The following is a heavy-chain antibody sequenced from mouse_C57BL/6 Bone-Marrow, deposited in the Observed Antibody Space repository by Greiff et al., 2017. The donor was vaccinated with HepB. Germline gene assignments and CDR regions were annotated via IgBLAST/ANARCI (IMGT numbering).Heavy chain of an antibody. Sequence: EVKLMESGAELVKPGASVKLSCTASGFNIKDYYMHWVKQRTEQGLEWIGRIDPEDGETKYAPKFQGKATITADTSSNTAYLQLSSLTSEDTAVYYCARYRYDGYPFYAMDYWGKGTTVTVSS. CDR1: GFNIKDYY. CDR2: IDPEDGET. J-gene: IGHJ4*01. D-gene: IGHD2-3*01. CDR3: ARYRYDGYPFYAMDY. V-gene: IGHV14-2*01.